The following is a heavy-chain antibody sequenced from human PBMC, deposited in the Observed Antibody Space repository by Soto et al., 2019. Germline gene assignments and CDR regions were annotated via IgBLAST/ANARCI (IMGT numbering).Heavy chain of an antibody. CDR2: IKSKTDGGTT. D-gene: IGHD3-22*01. Sequence: SVSNAWMNWVRPAPGKGLEWVGRIKSKTDGGTTDYAAPVKGRFTISRDDSKNTLYLQMNSLKTEDTAVYYCTTEVTMIVVVPDYWGQGTLVTVSS. V-gene: IGHV3-15*07. CDR1: SVSNAW. CDR3: TTEVTMIVVVPDY. J-gene: IGHJ4*02.